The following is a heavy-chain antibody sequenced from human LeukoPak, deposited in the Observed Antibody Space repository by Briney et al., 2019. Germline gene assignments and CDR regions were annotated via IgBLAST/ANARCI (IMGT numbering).Heavy chain of an antibody. CDR1: GGSISSSIYY. Sequence: SETLSLTCTVSGGSISSSIYYWGWIRQPPGKGLEWIGSIYYSGSTYYNPSLKSRVTISVDTSKNQFSLKLSSVTAADTAVYYCARASICSSWTNEYFQHWGQGTLVTVSS. CDR3: ARASICSSWTNEYFQH. D-gene: IGHD6-13*01. V-gene: IGHV4-39*07. CDR2: IYYSGST. J-gene: IGHJ1*01.